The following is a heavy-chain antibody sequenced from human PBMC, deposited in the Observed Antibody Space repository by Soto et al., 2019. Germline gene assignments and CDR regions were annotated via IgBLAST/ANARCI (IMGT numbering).Heavy chain of an antibody. CDR1: GFSLSTSGVS. V-gene: IGHV2-5*02. J-gene: IGHJ4*02. CDR2: IYWDGNK. D-gene: IGHD3-10*01. CDR3: AHRHGSSGSYYFDY. Sequence: QITLKESGPTLVKPTQTLTLTCTFSGFSLSTSGVSVAWIRQPPGKALEWLALIYWDGNKRYSPSLESRLTITKDTSKNQVVPTMTYMDPVDTATYYCAHRHGSSGSYYFDYWGPGTLVTVSS.